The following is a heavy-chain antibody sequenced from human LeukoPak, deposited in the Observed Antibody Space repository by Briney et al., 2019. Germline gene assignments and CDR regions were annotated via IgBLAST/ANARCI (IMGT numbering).Heavy chain of an antibody. V-gene: IGHV4-4*02. CDR3: ARGGAWLLLAY. D-gene: IGHD5-12*01. Sequence: SETLSLTCAVSGGSISSTTWWSWVRQPPGKGFEWIGEINRTGSTNYNPSLKSRVTISVDKSKNQFSLNLSSVTAADTAMYYCARGGAWLLLAYWGQGTLVTVSS. CDR1: GGSISSTTW. CDR2: INRTGST. J-gene: IGHJ4*02.